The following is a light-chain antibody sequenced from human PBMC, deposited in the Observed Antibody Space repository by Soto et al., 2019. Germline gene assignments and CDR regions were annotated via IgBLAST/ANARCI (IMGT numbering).Light chain of an antibody. V-gene: IGKV3-20*01. J-gene: IGKJ4*01. CDR3: QQYASSPPVT. CDR1: QSVSSSY. CDR2: GAS. Sequence: EIVLTQSPGTLSLSPGERATLSCRASQSVSSSYLAWYQQKAGQAPRLLIYGASSRATGIPDRFSGSGSGTDFTLTISRLEPEDFAVYYCQQYASSPPVTFGGGTKVEIK.